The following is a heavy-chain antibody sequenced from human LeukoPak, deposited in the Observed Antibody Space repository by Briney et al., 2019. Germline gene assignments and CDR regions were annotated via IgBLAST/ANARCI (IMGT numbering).Heavy chain of an antibody. V-gene: IGHV1-24*01. CDR3: ATDTYYYDSSGYTAVHDY. Sequence: ASVKVSCKVSGHTLTELSMHWVRQAPGKVLEWMGGFDPEDGETIYAQKFQGRVTMTEDTSTDTAYMELSSLRSEDTAVYYCATDTYYYDSSGYTAVHDYWGQGTLVTVSS. CDR2: FDPEDGET. D-gene: IGHD3-22*01. CDR1: GHTLTELS. J-gene: IGHJ4*02.